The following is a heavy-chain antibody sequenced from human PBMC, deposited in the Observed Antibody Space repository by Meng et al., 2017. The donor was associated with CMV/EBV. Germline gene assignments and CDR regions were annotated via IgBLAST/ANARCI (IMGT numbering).Heavy chain of an antibody. CDR1: GGSISSYY. CDR3: ARDRVFGWSGWVRGVNNYGMDV. V-gene: IGHV4-59*01. Sequence: SETLSLTCTVSGGSISSYYWSWIRQPPGKGLEWIGYIYYSGSTNYNPSLESRVTISVDTSKNQFSLKLSSVTAADTAVYYCARDRVFGWSGWVRGVNNYGMDVWGQGTTVTVS. CDR2: IYYSGST. D-gene: IGHD3-10*01. J-gene: IGHJ6*02.